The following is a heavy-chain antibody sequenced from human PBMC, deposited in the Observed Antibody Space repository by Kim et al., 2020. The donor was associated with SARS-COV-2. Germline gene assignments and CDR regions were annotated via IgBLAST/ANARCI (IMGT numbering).Heavy chain of an antibody. V-gene: IGHV4-34*01. CDR3: GGAGYSSSWLDY. J-gene: IGHJ4*02. D-gene: IGHD6-13*01. Sequence: NYNPSLKSRVTISVDTSKNQFSLKLGSVTAADTAVYYCGGAGYSSSWLDYWGQGTLVTVSS.